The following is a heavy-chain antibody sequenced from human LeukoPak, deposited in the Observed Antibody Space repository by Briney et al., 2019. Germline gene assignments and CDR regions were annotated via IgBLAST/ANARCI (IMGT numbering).Heavy chain of an antibody. CDR3: ARRSGNWYYFDY. V-gene: IGHV1-18*01. J-gene: IGHJ4*02. D-gene: IGHD6-13*01. Sequence: ASVKVSCKASGYTFTSYGISWVRQAPGQGLEWMGGITTYNGDSNYAQNLQGRVIMTTDTSTTTAYMELRSLRSDDTAVYYCARRSGNWYYFDYWGQGTLVTVSS. CDR1: GYTFTSYG. CDR2: ITTYNGDS.